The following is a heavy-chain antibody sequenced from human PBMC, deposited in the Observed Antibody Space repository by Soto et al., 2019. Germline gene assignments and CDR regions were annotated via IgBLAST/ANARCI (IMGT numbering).Heavy chain of an antibody. D-gene: IGHD2-2*01. CDR1: GGSISSGDYY. V-gene: IGHV4-30-4*01. CDR2: IYYSGST. Sequence: SETLSLTCTVSGGSISSGDYYWSWIRQPPGKGLEWIGYIYYSGSTYYNPSLKSRVTISVDTSKNQFSLKLSSVTAADTAVYFCSRGRWCERSSSSCYGTLDYWGQGPLVTVS. CDR3: SRGRWCERSSSSCYGTLDY. J-gene: IGHJ4*02.